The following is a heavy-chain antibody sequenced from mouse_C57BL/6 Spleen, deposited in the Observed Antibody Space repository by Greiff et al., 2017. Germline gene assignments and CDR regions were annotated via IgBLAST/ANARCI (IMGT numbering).Heavy chain of an antibody. CDR3: ARRGYGSSLSYYFDY. CDR1: GYTFTSYD. D-gene: IGHD1-1*01. J-gene: IGHJ2*01. CDR2: IYPRDGST. Sequence: VQGVESGPELVKPGASVKLSCKASGYTFTSYDINWVKQRPGQGLEWIGWIYPRDGSTKYNEKFKGKATLTVDTSSSTAYMELHSLTSEDSAVYFCARRGYGSSLSYYFDYWGQGTTLTVSS. V-gene: IGHV1-85*01.